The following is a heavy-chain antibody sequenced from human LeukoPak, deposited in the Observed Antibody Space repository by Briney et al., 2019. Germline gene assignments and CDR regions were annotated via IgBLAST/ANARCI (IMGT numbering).Heavy chain of an antibody. J-gene: IGHJ4*02. V-gene: IGHV3-30*03. CDR2: ISYDGSNK. CDR1: GFTFSSYG. CDR3: VVFFDY. Sequence: PGRSLRLSCAASGFTFSSYGMHWVRQAPGKGLEWVAVISYDGSNKYYADSVKGRFTISRDNSKNTLYLQMNSLRAEDTAVYYCVVFFDYWGQGTLVTASS.